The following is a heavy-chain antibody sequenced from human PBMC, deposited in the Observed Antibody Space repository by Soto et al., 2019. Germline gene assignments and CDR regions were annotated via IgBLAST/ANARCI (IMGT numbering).Heavy chain of an antibody. V-gene: IGHV3-30*18. CDR2: IPYDGSNK. CDR1: GFTFSSYG. Sequence: GGSLRLSCAASGFTFSSYGMHWVRQAPGKGLEWVAVIPYDGSNKYYADSVKGRFTISRDNSKNTLYLQMNSLRAEDTAVYYCAKASIQLLKSYFDYWGQGTLVTVSS. D-gene: IGHD5-18*01. CDR3: AKASIQLLKSYFDY. J-gene: IGHJ4*02.